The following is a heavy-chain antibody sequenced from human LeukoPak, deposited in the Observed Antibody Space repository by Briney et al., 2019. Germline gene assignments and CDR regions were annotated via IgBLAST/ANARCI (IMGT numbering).Heavy chain of an antibody. CDR2: ISYTAVS. D-gene: IGHD3-10*01. CDR1: GGSISSFY. CDR3: AAPSRSGRYRAH. V-gene: IGHV4-59*12. Sequence: PSETLSLTCSLSGGSISSFYLSWIRQPPGKGLEWICYISYTAVSNYNPSHKSRVTISIDTSKNQFSLRLTSVTAADTAVHYCAAPSRSGRYRAHWGQGTLVTVSS. J-gene: IGHJ4*02.